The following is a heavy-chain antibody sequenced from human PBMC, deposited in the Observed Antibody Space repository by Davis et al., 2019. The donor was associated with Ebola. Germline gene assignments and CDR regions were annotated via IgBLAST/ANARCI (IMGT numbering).Heavy chain of an antibody. CDR1: GFTFSSYD. V-gene: IGHV3-13*01. CDR2: IGTAGDT. D-gene: IGHD2-2*02. Sequence: GESLKISCAASGFTFSSYDMHWVRQAAGKGLEWVSAIGTAGDTYYPGSVKGRFTISRENAKNSLYLQMNSLRAGDTAVYYCARELVVPAAIGGYYYYGMDVWGQGTTVTVSS. CDR3: ARELVVPAAIGGYYYYGMDV. J-gene: IGHJ6*02.